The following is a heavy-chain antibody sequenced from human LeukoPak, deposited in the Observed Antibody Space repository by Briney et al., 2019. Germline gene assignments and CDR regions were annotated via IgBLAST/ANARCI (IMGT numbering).Heavy chain of an antibody. J-gene: IGHJ4*02. Sequence: SETLSLTCAVYGGSFSGYYWSWIRQPPKKGLEWIGEINHSGSTNYNPSLKSRVTISVDTSKNQFSLQLNSVTAADTAVYYCTRGVGIQRWSFFFDYWSQGCLVSVSS. CDR2: INHSGST. CDR3: TRGVGIQRWSFFFDY. V-gene: IGHV4-34*01. D-gene: IGHD5-18*01. CDR1: GGSFSGYY.